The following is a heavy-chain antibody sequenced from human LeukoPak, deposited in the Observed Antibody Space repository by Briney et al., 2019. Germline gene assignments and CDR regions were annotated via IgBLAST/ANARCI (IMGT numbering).Heavy chain of an antibody. V-gene: IGHV5-51*01. J-gene: IGHJ3*02. Sequence: GESLKISCKGSGYSFTSYWIGWVRPMPGKGLEWMGIIYPGDSDTRYSPSFQGQVTISADKSISTAYLQWSSLKASDTAMYYCASLDSVVVPAAPDAFDIWGQGTMVTVSS. CDR2: IYPGDSDT. D-gene: IGHD2-2*01. CDR3: ASLDSVVVPAAPDAFDI. CDR1: GYSFTSYW.